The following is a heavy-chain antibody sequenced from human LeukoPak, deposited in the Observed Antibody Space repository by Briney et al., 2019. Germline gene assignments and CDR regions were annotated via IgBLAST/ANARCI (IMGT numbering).Heavy chain of an antibody. V-gene: IGHV1-8*01. D-gene: IGHD3-22*01. J-gene: IGHJ4*02. CDR3: ARRSDDYDSSAYYY. Sequence: ASVKVSCKASGYTFTSYDINWVRQATGQGLEWMGWVNPNSGNTGYAQKFQGRITMTRNTATSTVYMDLSSLTSDDTAIYYCARRSDDYDSSAYYYWGLGTLVTVSS. CDR2: VNPNSGNT. CDR1: GYTFTSYD.